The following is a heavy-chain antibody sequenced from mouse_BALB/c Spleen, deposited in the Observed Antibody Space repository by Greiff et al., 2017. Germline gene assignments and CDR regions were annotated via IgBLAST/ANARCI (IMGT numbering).Heavy chain of an antibody. V-gene: IGHV1-9*01. J-gene: IGHJ2*01. D-gene: IGHD1-1*02. CDR2: ILPGSGST. CDR1: GYTFSSYW. CDR3: ARGRVDDYFDY. Sequence: QVQLQQSGAELMKPGASVKISCKATGYTFSSYWIEWVKQRPGHGLEWIGEILPGSGSTNYNEKFKGKATFTADTSSNTAYMQLSSLTSEDSAVYYCARGRVDDYFDYWGQGTTLTVSS.